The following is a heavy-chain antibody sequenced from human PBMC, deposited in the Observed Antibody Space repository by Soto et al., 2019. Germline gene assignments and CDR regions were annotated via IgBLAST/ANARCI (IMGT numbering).Heavy chain of an antibody. CDR1: GGYISGGYYS. Sequence: SRTCSVSGGYISGGYYSWSCIRQPPVKGLEWIWFIYNSGSTYYNSSLKSRVTISVDRSKNHFFLNLTSVTAADTAVYYCATYRKFFQMWGQGTTV. V-gene: IGHV4-30-2*01. CDR2: IYNSGST. CDR3: ATYRKFFQM. J-gene: IGHJ3*02.